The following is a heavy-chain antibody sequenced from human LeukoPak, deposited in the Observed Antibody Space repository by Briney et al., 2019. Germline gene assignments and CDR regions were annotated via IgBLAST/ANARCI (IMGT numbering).Heavy chain of an antibody. J-gene: IGHJ3*02. CDR1: GGSISTYY. V-gene: IGHV4-59*01. D-gene: IGHD2-21*02. CDR3: ATGQEVTDAFDI. Sequence: EASETLSLTCTVSGGSISTYYWNWIRQPPGKGLEWIGYIYYSGRTNYKPSLKSRVTMSLDTSKNQFSLKLSSVTAADTAVYYCATGQEVTDAFDIWGQGTMVTVSS. CDR2: IYYSGRT.